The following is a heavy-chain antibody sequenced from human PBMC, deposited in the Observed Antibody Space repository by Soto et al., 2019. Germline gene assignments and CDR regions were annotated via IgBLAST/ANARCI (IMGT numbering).Heavy chain of an antibody. CDR3: ASSSGYPP. CDR2: ISSSSSPI. Sequence: EVQLVESGGGLVQPGGSLRVSCAASGFTFSSYSMNWVRQAPGKGLEWVSYISSSSSPIYYADSVKGRFSISRDNAKNSRYLQMNSLRADDTAVYYCASSSGYPPWGQGTLVTVSS. CDR1: GFTFSSYS. V-gene: IGHV3-48*01. D-gene: IGHD5-12*01. J-gene: IGHJ5*02.